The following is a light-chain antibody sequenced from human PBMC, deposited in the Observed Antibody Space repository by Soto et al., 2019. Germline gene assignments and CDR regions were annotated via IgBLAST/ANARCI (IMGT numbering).Light chain of an antibody. Sequence: DITVIPSACTLSPSVVVRVSLPCRASQSISSWLAWYQQKPGKAPKLLIYDASSLESGVPSRFSGSGSGTEFTLTISSLQPDDFATYYCQQYNSYSVTVGQGTKVDIK. CDR1: QSISSW. V-gene: IGKV1-5*01. J-gene: IGKJ1*01. CDR3: QQYNSYSVT. CDR2: DAS.